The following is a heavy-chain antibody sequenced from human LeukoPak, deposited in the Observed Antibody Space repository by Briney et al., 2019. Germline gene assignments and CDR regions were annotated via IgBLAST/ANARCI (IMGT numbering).Heavy chain of an antibody. D-gene: IGHD3-9*01. Sequence: PSETLSLTCTVSGGSISSYYWSWIRQPPGKGLEWIGRIYTSGSTNYNPSLKSRVTMSVDTSKNQFSLKLSSVTAADTAVYYCARSGGYFDWYLKSGFDYWGQGTLVTVSS. CDR2: IYTSGST. J-gene: IGHJ4*02. CDR1: GGSISSYY. V-gene: IGHV4-4*07. CDR3: ARSGGYFDWYLKSGFDY.